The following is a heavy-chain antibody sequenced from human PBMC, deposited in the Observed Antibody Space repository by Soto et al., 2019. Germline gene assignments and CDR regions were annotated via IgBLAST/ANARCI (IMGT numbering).Heavy chain of an antibody. J-gene: IGHJ6*02. CDR2: INPSGGST. V-gene: IGHV1-46*01. CDR3: ARSGEVAAFVDNTASTDMDV. Sequence: ALVKVSCKASGYTFTGYYMHWLRQAPEQGLEWMGIINPSGGSTSYAQKFQGRVTMTRDTSTSTVYMEMSSLRSEDTAVYYCARSGEVAAFVDNTASTDMDVWALDNALTVS. CDR1: GYTFTGYY. D-gene: IGHD6-13*01.